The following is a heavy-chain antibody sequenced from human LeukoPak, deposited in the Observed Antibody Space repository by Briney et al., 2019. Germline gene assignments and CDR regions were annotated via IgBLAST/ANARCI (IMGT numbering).Heavy chain of an antibody. CDR2: TSGSGAST. J-gene: IGHJ4*02. D-gene: IGHD3-10*01. Sequence: GGSLRLSCAASGFTFNTYAMSWVRQAPGKGLEWVSATSGSGASTYYADAVKGRFTISRDNFKNTAYLQMNSLRAEDTAVYYCAKGGLAYYGSGSLGYWGQGTLVTVSS. V-gene: IGHV3-23*01. CDR3: AKGGLAYYGSGSLGY. CDR1: GFTFNTYA.